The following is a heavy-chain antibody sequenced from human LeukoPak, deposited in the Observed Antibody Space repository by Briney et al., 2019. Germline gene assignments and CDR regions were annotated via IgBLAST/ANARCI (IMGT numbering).Heavy chain of an antibody. J-gene: IGHJ2*01. CDR3: ARVKYYYGSGSYSPSYWYFDL. CDR2: IYYSGST. D-gene: IGHD3-10*01. V-gene: IGHV4-59*01. CDR1: GDSISSYY. Sequence: SETLSLTCTVSGDSISSYYWSWIRQPPGKGLEWIGYIYYSGSTNYNPSLKSRVTLSVDTSKNQFSLKLSSVTAADTAVYYCARVKYYYGSGSYSPSYWYFDLWGRGTLVTVSS.